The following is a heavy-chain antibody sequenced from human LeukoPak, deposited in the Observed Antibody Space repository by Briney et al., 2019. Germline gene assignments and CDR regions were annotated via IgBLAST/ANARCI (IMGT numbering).Heavy chain of an antibody. CDR3: ARDVRRGRRQHFDY. Sequence: RSGGSLRLSCAASGFTFSSYSMNWVRQAPGKGLEWVSYISSSSSTIYYADSVKGRFTISRDNAKNSLYLQMNSLRDEDTAVYYYARDVRRGRRQHFDYWGQGTLVTVSS. D-gene: IGHD3-10*01. CDR1: GFTFSSYS. J-gene: IGHJ4*02. CDR2: ISSSSSTI. V-gene: IGHV3-48*02.